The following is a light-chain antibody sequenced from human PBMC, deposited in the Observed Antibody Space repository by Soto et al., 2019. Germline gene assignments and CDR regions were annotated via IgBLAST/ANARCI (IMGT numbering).Light chain of an antibody. J-gene: IGKJ1*01. CDR3: HQYNAWPPWT. CDR1: QSVSSN. Sequence: ETVMTQSPATLSVSPGERATLSCRASQSVSSNLAWYQQKPGQAPRRLIYGASSRATGVPARFSGSGSGTDFTLTIRGLQSEDVGIYYCHQYNAWPPWTFGQGTKVEIK. V-gene: IGKV3-15*01. CDR2: GAS.